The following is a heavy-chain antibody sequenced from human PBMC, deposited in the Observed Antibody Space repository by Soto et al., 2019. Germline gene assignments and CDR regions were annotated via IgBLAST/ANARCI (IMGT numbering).Heavy chain of an antibody. Sequence: QVQLVQSGAEVKKPGASVKVSCKASGGTFSSYAISWVRQAPGQGLEWMGGIIPIFGTANYAQKFQGRVTITADESTSTDYMELSSLRSEDTAVYYCARDHIMVVTATPHHAFDIWGQGTMVTVSS. CDR3: ARDHIMVVTATPHHAFDI. CDR1: GGTFSSYA. D-gene: IGHD2-21*02. J-gene: IGHJ3*02. CDR2: IIPIFGTA. V-gene: IGHV1-69*01.